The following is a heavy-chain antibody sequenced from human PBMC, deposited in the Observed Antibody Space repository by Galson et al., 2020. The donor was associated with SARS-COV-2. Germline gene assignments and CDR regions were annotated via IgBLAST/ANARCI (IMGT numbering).Heavy chain of an antibody. CDR2: IYTSGRFDTTGTA. V-gene: IGHV4-4*07. D-gene: IGHD1-26*01. CDR1: GDSIRSFY. J-gene: IGHJ4*02. Sequence: SETLSLTCSVSGDSIRSFYWSWIWQPAGKGLEWIGRIYTSGRFDTTGTANYNPSLKSRVALSVDTASNQFSLKLNSVTAADTAMFYCAAQRSINSARWFWGQGILVTVSS. CDR3: AAQRSINSARWF.